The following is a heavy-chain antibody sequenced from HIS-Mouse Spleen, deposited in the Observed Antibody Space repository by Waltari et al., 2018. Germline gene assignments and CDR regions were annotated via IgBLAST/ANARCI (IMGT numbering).Heavy chain of an antibody. Sequence: QVQLVESGGGVVQPGRSLRLSCAASGFTFSSYGMHWVRQAPGKGVEWVAVISYDGSNKYYADSVKGRFTISRDNSKNTLYLQMNSLRAEDTAVYYCAQKGLGIDYWGQGTLVTVSS. D-gene: IGHD7-27*01. CDR3: AQKGLGIDY. CDR2: ISYDGSNK. V-gene: IGHV3-30*03. CDR1: GFTFSSYG. J-gene: IGHJ4*02.